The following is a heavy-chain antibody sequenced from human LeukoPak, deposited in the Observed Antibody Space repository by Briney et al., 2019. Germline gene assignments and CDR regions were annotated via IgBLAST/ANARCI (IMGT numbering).Heavy chain of an antibody. Sequence: ASVKVSCKASGYTFTSYYVHWVRQAPGQGLEWMGKINPSGGSTSYAQRFQGRVTMTRDTSTSTVYMELSSLRSEDTAVYYCARATGYSSRFDAFDIWGQGTMVTVSS. CDR3: ARATGYSSRFDAFDI. V-gene: IGHV1-46*01. CDR2: INPSGGST. D-gene: IGHD6-13*01. J-gene: IGHJ3*02. CDR1: GYTFTSYY.